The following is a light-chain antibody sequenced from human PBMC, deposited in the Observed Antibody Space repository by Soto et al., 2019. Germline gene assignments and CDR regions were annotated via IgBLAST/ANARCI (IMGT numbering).Light chain of an antibody. CDR2: AAS. V-gene: IGKV1-39*01. CDR1: QSISSY. CDR3: QQSYSTLGT. Sequence: DIQMTQSPSSLSASVGGRVTITCRASQSISSYLNWYQQKPGKAPKLLIYAASSLQSGVPSRFSGSGSGTDFTLTISSLQPEDFATYYCQQSYSTLGTFGQGTKLEIK. J-gene: IGKJ2*01.